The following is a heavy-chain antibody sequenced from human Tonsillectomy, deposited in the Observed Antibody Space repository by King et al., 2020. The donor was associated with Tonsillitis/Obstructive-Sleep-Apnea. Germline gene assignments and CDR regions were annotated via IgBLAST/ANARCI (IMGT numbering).Heavy chain of an antibody. V-gene: IGHV3-64D*06. CDR3: VRDRGRQQLNFDY. CDR1: GFTFSSYA. D-gene: IGHD3-10*01. J-gene: IGHJ4*02. CDR2: INTNGGST. Sequence: VQLVESGGDLVQPGGSLRLSCSASGFTFSSYALHLVRQAPGKGLEYVSSINTNGGSTYYAVSVKGRFTISRDDSKSTLYLQMSSLTADDTAVYYCVRDRGRQQLNFDYWGQGTLVTVSS.